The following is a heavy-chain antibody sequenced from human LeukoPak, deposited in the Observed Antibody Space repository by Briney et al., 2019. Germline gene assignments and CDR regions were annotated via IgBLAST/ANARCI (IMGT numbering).Heavy chain of an antibody. CDR2: IYYSGST. V-gene: IGHV4-31*03. D-gene: IGHD7-27*01. J-gene: IGHJ4*02. Sequence: KSSETLSLTCTVSGGSISSGGYYWSWIRQHPGKGLEWIGYIYYSGSTYYNPSLKSRVTISVDTSKNQFSLKLSSVTAADTAVYYCAREVTGVVLDYWGQGTLVTVSS. CDR1: GGSISSGGYY. CDR3: AREVTGVVLDY.